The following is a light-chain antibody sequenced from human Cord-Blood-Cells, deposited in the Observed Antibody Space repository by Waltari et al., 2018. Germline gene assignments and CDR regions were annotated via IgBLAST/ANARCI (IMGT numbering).Light chain of an antibody. CDR1: QSVLYSSNNKNY. CDR3: QQYYSTPIT. J-gene: IGKJ5*01. V-gene: IGKV4-1*01. Sequence: DIVMTQSPDSLAVSLGERATINCKSSQSVLYSSNNKNYLAWYQRKPVQPPKLLIYWASTRESGVPDRFSGSGSGTDFTLTISSLQAEDVAVYYCQQYYSTPITFGQGTRLEIK. CDR2: WAS.